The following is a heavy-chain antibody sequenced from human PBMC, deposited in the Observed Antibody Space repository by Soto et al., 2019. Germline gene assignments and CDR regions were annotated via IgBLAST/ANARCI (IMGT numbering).Heavy chain of an antibody. V-gene: IGHV4-61*08. Sequence: PSETLSLTCTVSGGSVSSSGHYWNWIRQPPGKGLEWIGYIYYSGTTNYNPSLKSRVTISVHTSKNQFSLTLTSVTAADTAMYYCARDPVPVYDFWSGHFGMDVWGQGTTVTVSP. CDR3: ARDPVPVYDFWSGHFGMDV. CDR1: GGSVSSSGHY. D-gene: IGHD3-3*01. CDR2: IYYSGTT. J-gene: IGHJ6*01.